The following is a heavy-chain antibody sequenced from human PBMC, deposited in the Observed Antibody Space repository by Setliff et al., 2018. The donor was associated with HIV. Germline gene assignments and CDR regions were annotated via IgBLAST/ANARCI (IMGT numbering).Heavy chain of an antibody. D-gene: IGHD2-15*01. V-gene: IGHV4-61*02. Sequence: SETLSLTCSVSGDSVSSVHYYWGWIRQPAGKGLEWIGRVYTTGITNYNPSLKSRVTISVDTSKNQFSLKLSSVTAADTAVYYCARGVPLLPPNFWGQGTLVTVSS. CDR3: ARGVPLLPPNF. CDR2: VYTTGIT. J-gene: IGHJ4*02. CDR1: GDSVSSVHYY.